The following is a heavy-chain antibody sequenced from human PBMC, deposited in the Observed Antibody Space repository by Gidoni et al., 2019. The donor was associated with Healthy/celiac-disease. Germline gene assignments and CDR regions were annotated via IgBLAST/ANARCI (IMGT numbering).Heavy chain of an antibody. V-gene: IGHV1-18*01. D-gene: IGHD1-7*01. Sequence: GWISAYNGNTNYAQKLQGRVTMTTDTSTSTAYMELRSLRSDDTAVYYCASGLELLNYWGQGTLVTVSS. CDR3: ASGLELLNY. J-gene: IGHJ4*02. CDR2: ISAYNGNT.